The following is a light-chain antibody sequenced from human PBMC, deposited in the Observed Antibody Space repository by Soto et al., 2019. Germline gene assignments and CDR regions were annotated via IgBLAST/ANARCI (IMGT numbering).Light chain of an antibody. CDR1: ETVRDY. V-gene: IGKV3-20*01. J-gene: IGKJ2*01. CDR3: QQYDTSQYS. Sequence: EVVLTQPPDTLALSPGEGVTLSCRASETVRDYVAWHQQQPGQAPRLLVFGASTRASGVPDRFSGSGSRTYLPLTIDGLEPDDVAVYYCQQYDTSQYSFGQGTKLEIK. CDR2: GAS.